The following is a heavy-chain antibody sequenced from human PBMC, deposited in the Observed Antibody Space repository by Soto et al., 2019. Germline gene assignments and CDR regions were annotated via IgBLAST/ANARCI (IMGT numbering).Heavy chain of an antibody. D-gene: IGHD2-15*01. CDR1: GYSFTSYG. J-gene: IGHJ4*02. V-gene: IGHV1-18*01. Sequence: ASVKVSCKASGYSFTSYGITWVRQAPGQGLEWMGWISPYNDETNYAHRLQDRVTMTTDTSTTIAYMELRSLRSDDTAMYYCARAFCSGGTCYDYWGKGTLVTVSS. CDR3: ARAFCSGGTCYDY. CDR2: ISPYNDET.